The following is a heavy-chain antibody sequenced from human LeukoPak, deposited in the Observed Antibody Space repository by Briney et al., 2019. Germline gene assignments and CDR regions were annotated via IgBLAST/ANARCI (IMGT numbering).Heavy chain of an antibody. CDR2: INPNSGGT. CDR1: GYTFTSYD. J-gene: IGHJ4*02. Sequence: GASVKVSCKASGYTFTSYDINWVRQAPGQGLEWMGWINPNSGGTNYAQKFQGRVTMTRDTSISTAYMELSRLRSDDTAVYYCARDPRIAVAGTVFDYWGQGTLVTVSS. CDR3: ARDPRIAVAGTVFDY. D-gene: IGHD6-19*01. V-gene: IGHV1-2*02.